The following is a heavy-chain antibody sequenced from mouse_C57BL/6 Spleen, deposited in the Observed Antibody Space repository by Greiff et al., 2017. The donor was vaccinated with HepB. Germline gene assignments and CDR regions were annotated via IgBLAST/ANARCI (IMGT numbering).Heavy chain of an antibody. CDR2: IRLKSDNYAT. V-gene: IGHV6-3*01. J-gene: IGHJ3*01. Sequence: VKLLESGGGLVQPGGSMKLSCVASGFTFSNYWMNWVRQSPEKGLEWVAQIRLKSDNYATHYAESVKGRFTISRDDSKSSVYLQMNNLRAEDTGIYYCTGTVLYYDGFAYWGQGTLVTVSA. CDR3: TGTVLYYDGFAY. D-gene: IGHD2-4*01. CDR1: GFTFSNYW.